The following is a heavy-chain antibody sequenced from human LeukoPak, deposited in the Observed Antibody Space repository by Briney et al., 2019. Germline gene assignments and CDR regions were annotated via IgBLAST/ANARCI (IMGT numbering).Heavy chain of an antibody. V-gene: IGHV1-3*01. D-gene: IGHD4-17*01. CDR3: ARDDYDTRGIDY. CDR1: GYTFTSYA. Sequence: ASVKVSCKASGYTFTSYAMHWVRQAPGQSLEWMGWINAGNGNTKYSQKFQGRVTITRDTSASTAYMELSSLRSEDTAVYYCARDDYDTRGIDYWGQGTLVTVSS. J-gene: IGHJ4*02. CDR2: INAGNGNT.